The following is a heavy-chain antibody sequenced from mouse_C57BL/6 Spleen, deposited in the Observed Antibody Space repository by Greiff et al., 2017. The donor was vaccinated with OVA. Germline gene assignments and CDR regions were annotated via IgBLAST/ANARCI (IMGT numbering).Heavy chain of an antibody. D-gene: IGHD1-1*01. CDR3: ARLYYGSSYGGAMDY. Sequence: QVQLKQPGAELVRPGSSVKLSCKASGYTFTSYWMHWVKQRPIQGLEWIGNIDPSDSETHYNQKFKDKATLTVDKSSSTAYMQLSSLTSEDSAVYYCARLYYGSSYGGAMDYWGQGTSVTVSS. CDR1: GYTFTSYW. J-gene: IGHJ4*01. CDR2: IDPSDSET. V-gene: IGHV1-52*01.